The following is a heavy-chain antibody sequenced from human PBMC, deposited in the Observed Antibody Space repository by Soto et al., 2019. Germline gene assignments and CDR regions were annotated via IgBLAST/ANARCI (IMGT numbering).Heavy chain of an antibody. CDR3: AGGGGVANAWFDP. Sequence: EVQLVESGGGLVQPGGSLRLSCAASGFTFSSYSMNWVRQAPGKGLEWVSYISSSSSTIYYADSVKGRFTISRDNAKNALDRQMSGLRDEDTAVYSGAGGGGVANAWFDPWGQGTLVTVSS. CDR1: GFTFSSYS. V-gene: IGHV3-48*02. J-gene: IGHJ5*02. D-gene: IGHD2-21*01. CDR2: ISSSSSTI.